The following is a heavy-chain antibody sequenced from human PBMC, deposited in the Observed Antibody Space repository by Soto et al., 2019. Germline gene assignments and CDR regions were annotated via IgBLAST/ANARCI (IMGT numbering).Heavy chain of an antibody. D-gene: IGHD2-15*01. CDR3: ARMVAATQFPYYYYYGMDV. Sequence: SETLSLTCTVSGGSVSSGSYYWSWIRQPPGKGLEWIGYIYYSGSTNYNPSLKSRVTISVDTSKNQFSLKLSSVTAADTAVYYCARMVAATQFPYYYYYGMDVWGQGTTVTVSS. J-gene: IGHJ6*02. V-gene: IGHV4-61*01. CDR1: GGSVSSGSYY. CDR2: IYYSGST.